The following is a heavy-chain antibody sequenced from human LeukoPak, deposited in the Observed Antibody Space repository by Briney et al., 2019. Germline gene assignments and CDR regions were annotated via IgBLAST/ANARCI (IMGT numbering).Heavy chain of an antibody. J-gene: IGHJ4*02. V-gene: IGHV4-4*07. D-gene: IGHD6-6*01. Sequence: PSETLSLTCTVSGGSISSYYWSWIRQPAGKGLEWIGRIYTSGSTNYNPSLKSRVTMSVDTSKNQFSLKLSSVTAADTAVYYCARDSHFYSSSYFTFDYWGQGTLVTVSS. CDR1: GGSISSYY. CDR2: IYTSGST. CDR3: ARDSHFYSSSYFTFDY.